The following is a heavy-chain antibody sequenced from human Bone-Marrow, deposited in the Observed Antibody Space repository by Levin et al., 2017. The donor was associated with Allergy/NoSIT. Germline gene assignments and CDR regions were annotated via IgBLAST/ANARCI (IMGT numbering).Heavy chain of an antibody. CDR2: SHYSGST. Sequence: SETLSLTCTVSGGSMRFSDRYWAWIRQPPGKGLEWIGSSHYSGSTHYKSSLKSRVTISVDSSKNQLSLKLRSVTAADTAVYYCARHDFYGSGTHSWFFDLWGRGTLVTVSS. CDR1: GGSMRFSDRY. D-gene: IGHD3-10*01. J-gene: IGHJ2*01. V-gene: IGHV4-39*01. CDR3: ARHDFYGSGTHSWFFDL.